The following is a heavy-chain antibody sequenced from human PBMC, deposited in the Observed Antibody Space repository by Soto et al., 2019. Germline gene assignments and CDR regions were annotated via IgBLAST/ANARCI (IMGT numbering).Heavy chain of an antibody. J-gene: IGHJ6*02. CDR1: GGTFSRYS. CDR2: IMPVFGIA. D-gene: IGHD2-2*01. V-gene: IGHV1-69*08. Sequence: QVQLVQSGAEVKKPGSSVKVSCKASGGTFSRYSFTWVRQAPGHGLEWMGRIMPVFGIASYAQKFQGRVTITADESTSTAFMELSSVRSEDTAVYYCAREDRDRETGLVPAAIDGMDVWGQGTTVTVSS. CDR3: AREDRDRETGLVPAAIDGMDV.